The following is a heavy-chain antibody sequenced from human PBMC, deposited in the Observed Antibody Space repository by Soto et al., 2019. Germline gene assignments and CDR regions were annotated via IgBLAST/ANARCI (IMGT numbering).Heavy chain of an antibody. CDR2: MNANSGNT. J-gene: IGHJ4*02. CDR3: TRSAGRPSGGLIGPFDY. V-gene: IGHV1-8*01. Sequence: ASVKVSCKASGYTFTSYDINWVRQATGQGLEWVGWMNANSGNTGYAQKFQGRVTMTRNTSISTAYMELSSLRSDDTAVYYCTRSAGRPSGGLIGPFDYWGQGTVVTVSS. D-gene: IGHD3-16*02. CDR1: GYTFTSYD.